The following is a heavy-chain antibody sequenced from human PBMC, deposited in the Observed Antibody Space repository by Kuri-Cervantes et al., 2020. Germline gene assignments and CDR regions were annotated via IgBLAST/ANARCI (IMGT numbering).Heavy chain of an antibody. Sequence: SETLSLTCAVSGFSISSYYWSWIRQPPGKGLEWVGYIYYSGSTNYNPTHKSRVSTTVDTSTNQFSLKLSSVTAADTAVYYCARDEGGGTMVRGVMNPIDYWGQGTLVTVSS. J-gene: IGHJ4*02. V-gene: IGHV4-59*01. CDR2: IYYSGST. CDR3: ARDEGGGTMVRGVMNPIDY. CDR1: GFSISSYY. D-gene: IGHD3-10*01.